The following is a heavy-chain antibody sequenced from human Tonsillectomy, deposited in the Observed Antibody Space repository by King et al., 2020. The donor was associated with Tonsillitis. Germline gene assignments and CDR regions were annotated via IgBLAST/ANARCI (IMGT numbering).Heavy chain of an antibody. CDR1: GGSISSSSYY. D-gene: IGHD2-21*01. CDR3: ARQAMETLIDILTVDYFDY. J-gene: IGHJ4*02. CDR2: IYYSGST. Sequence: LQLQESGPGLVKPSETLSLTCTVSGGSISSSSYYWGWIRQPPGKGLEWIGCIYYSGSTYYNPSLKSRVTISVDTSKNQFSLRLSSVTAADTAVYYCARQAMETLIDILTVDYFDYWGQGTLVTVSS. V-gene: IGHV4-39*01.